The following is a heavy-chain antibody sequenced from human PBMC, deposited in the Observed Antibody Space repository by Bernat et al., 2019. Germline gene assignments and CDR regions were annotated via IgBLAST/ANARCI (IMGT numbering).Heavy chain of an antibody. Sequence: QVQLQQWGAGLLKPSETLSLTCAVYGGSFSGYYWSWIRQPPGKGLEWIGEINHSGSTNYNSSLKSRVTISVDTTKHQLSLKVGSVTAADTAIYYCASGGERYTWNYSPRGERGGMDVWGQGTTVTVSS. V-gene: IGHV4-34*01. CDR1: GGSFSGYY. CDR3: ASGGERYTWNYSPRGERGGMDV. CDR2: INHSGST. D-gene: IGHD1-7*01. J-gene: IGHJ6*02.